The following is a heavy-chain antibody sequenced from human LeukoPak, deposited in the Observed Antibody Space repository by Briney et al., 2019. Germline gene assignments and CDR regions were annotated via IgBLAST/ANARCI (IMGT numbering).Heavy chain of an antibody. CDR3: ARSFYGGDDYFDY. CDR1: GGSISSYY. J-gene: IGHJ4*02. D-gene: IGHD4-23*01. CDR2: IYYSGST. V-gene: IGHV4-59*08. Sequence: SETLSLTCTVSGGSISSYYWSWIRQPPGKGLEWIGYIYYSGSTNYNPSLKSRVTISVDTSKNQFSLKLSSVTAADTAVYYCARSFYGGDDYFDYWGQGTLVTVST.